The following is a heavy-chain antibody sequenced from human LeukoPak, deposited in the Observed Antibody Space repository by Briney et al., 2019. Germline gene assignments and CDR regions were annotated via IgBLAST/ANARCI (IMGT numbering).Heavy chain of an antibody. V-gene: IGHV3-30-3*01. Sequence: PGRSLRLSCAATGFTFSNYAIHWGRQAPGKGLEWVAFILDDGSRQHYADSVKGRFTISRDNSKNTLNLQMNSLRAEDTAVYYCVKDRTGTYTLDYWGQGTLVTVSS. J-gene: IGHJ4*02. CDR3: VKDRTGTYTLDY. CDR1: GFTFSNYA. CDR2: ILDDGSRQ. D-gene: IGHD3-10*01.